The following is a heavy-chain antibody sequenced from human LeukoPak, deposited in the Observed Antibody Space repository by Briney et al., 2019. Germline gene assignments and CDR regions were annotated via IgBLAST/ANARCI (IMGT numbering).Heavy chain of an antibody. CDR1: GGTFSSYA. CDR3: ARHSGWYVFDY. D-gene: IGHD6-19*01. CDR2: IIPIFGTA. V-gene: IGHV1-69*13. J-gene: IGHJ4*02. Sequence: AASVKVSCKASGGTFSSYAISWVRQAPGQRLEWMGGIIPIFGTANYAQKFQGRVTITADESTSTAYMELSSLRSEDTAVYYCARHSGWYVFDYWGQGTLVTVSS.